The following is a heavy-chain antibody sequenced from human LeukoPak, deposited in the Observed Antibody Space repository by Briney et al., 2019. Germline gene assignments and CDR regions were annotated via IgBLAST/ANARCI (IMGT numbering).Heavy chain of an antibody. J-gene: IGHJ4*02. Sequence: PGGSLRLSCAVSEFTFNNYAMSWVRQAPGKGLEWVSVISGSGGSTYYADSVKGRFTISRDNSKNTLYLQMNSLRAEDTAVYYCARMEVVVVVIINYRFDYWGQGTLVTVSS. D-gene: IGHD3-22*01. CDR2: ISGSGGST. CDR1: EFTFNNYA. CDR3: ARMEVVVVVIINYRFDY. V-gene: IGHV3-23*01.